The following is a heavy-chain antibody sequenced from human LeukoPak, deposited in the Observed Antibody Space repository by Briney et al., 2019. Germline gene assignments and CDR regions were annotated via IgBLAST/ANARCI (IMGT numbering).Heavy chain of an antibody. CDR2: IIPIFGTA. CDR1: GGTFSSYA. CDR3: ARDNYHDNGSDYYYYMDV. Sequence: SVTVSCKASGGTFSSYAISWVRQAPGQGLEWMGGIIPIFGTANYAQKFQGRVTITTDESTSTAYMELSSLRSEDTAVYYCARDNYHDNGSDYYYYMDVWGKGTTVTVSS. J-gene: IGHJ6*03. V-gene: IGHV1-69*05. D-gene: IGHD3-22*01.